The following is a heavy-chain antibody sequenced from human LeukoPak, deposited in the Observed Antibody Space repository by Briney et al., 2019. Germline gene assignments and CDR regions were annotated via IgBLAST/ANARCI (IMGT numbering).Heavy chain of an antibody. CDR2: IRYDGNNK. J-gene: IGHJ4*02. Sequence: GGSLRLSCAVSGFTFSTYGMFWVRQAPDKGLEWVAFIRYDGNNKHYADSVKGRFTISRDNSKNTLYLQMNSLRAEDTAVYYCANGYDSSGYAFDYWGQGTLVNVSS. CDR3: ANGYDSSGYAFDY. CDR1: GFTFSTYG. V-gene: IGHV3-30*02. D-gene: IGHD3-22*01.